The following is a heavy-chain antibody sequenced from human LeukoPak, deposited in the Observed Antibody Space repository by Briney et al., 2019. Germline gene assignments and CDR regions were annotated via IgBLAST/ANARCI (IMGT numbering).Heavy chain of an antibody. J-gene: IGHJ4*01. Sequence: PGGSLRLSCAASGFTFSGYAVSWVRQAPGKGLEWVSGISGSGGSTFYADSVKGRFTISRDNSKNTLYLQMNSLRAEDTAVYYCASGGSGSALYYWGHGALVTVSS. D-gene: IGHD3-10*01. CDR3: ASGGSGSALYY. V-gene: IGHV3-23*01. CDR2: ISGSGGST. CDR1: GFTFSGYA.